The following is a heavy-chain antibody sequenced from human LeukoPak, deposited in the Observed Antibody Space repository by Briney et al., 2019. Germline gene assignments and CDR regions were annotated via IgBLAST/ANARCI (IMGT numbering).Heavy chain of an antibody. CDR2: IKQDGSEK. J-gene: IGHJ4*02. Sequence: GGSLRLSCAASGFTFSSYAMHWVRQAPGKGLEWVANIKQDGSEKYYVDSVKGRFTISRDNAKNSLYLQMNSLRAEDTAVYYCAREGELGAPYYFDYWGQGTLVTVSS. V-gene: IGHV3-7*01. D-gene: IGHD1-26*01. CDR1: GFTFSSYA. CDR3: AREGELGAPYYFDY.